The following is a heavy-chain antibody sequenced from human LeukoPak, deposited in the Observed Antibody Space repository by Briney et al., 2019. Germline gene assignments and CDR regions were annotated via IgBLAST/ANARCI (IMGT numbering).Heavy chain of an antibody. Sequence: PSQTLSLTCTVSGGSISSGNYYWSWIRLPAGKGLEWIGRIYASGITKYNPSLKSRVTISVDTSKNQFSLKLSSVTAADTAVYYCARAGYIYCGGDCYNDFDYWGQGTLVTVSS. J-gene: IGHJ4*02. CDR1: GGSISSGNYY. CDR2: IYASGIT. D-gene: IGHD2-21*02. V-gene: IGHV4-61*02. CDR3: ARAGYIYCGGDCYNDFDY.